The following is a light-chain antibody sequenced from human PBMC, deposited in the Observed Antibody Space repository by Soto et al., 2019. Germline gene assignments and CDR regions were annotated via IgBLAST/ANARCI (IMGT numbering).Light chain of an antibody. J-gene: IGKJ1*01. CDR3: QQYGRSPWT. CDR1: QIVTGDY. V-gene: IGKV3-20*01. CDR2: DAS. Sequence: EVVLTQSPGTLSLSPGEGATLSCRASQIVTGDYLAWYQQKPGQTPRLLIYDASTRATDIPARFSGSGSGTDFTLTISRLEPEDFAVYYCQQYGRSPWTFGQGTKVDI.